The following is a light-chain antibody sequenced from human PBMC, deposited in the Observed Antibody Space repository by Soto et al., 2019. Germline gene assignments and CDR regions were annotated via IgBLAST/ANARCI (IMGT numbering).Light chain of an antibody. Sequence: QSVLTQPPSASGTPGQRITISCSGSSSNIGSNYVYWYRQLPGTAPKLLIYTNNQRPSGVPDRFSGSKSGTSASLAISGLRSEDEADYYCAAWDDSLNGWVFGGGTKLTVL. CDR3: AAWDDSLNGWV. CDR1: SSNIGSNY. V-gene: IGLV1-47*01. CDR2: TNN. J-gene: IGLJ3*02.